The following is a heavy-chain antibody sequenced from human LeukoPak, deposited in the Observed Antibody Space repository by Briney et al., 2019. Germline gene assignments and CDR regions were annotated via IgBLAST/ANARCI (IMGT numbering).Heavy chain of an antibody. V-gene: IGHV3-23*01. CDR2: ISGSGGST. D-gene: IGHD3-22*01. Sequence: GGSLRLSCAASGFTLSSYAMSWVRQAPGKGLEWVSAISGSGGSTYYADSVKGRFTISRDNSKNTLYLQMNSLRAEDTAVYYCATSRSGYFDPYFDYWGQGTLVTVSS. CDR3: ATSRSGYFDPYFDY. CDR1: GFTLSSYA. J-gene: IGHJ4*02.